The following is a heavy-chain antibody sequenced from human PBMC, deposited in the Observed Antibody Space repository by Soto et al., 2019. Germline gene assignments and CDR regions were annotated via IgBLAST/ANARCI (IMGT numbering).Heavy chain of an antibody. CDR1: GDTFSSYA. Sequence: QVQLVQSGAEVKKPGSSVKVSCKASGDTFSSYAISWVRQAPGQGLEWMGGIIPIFGTANYAQKVQGRVTSTADESTSTAYMELRSLRSEDTAVYYCARDGSGYRSRASPMDVWGQGTTVTVSS. J-gene: IGHJ6*02. V-gene: IGHV1-69*01. CDR2: IIPIFGTA. D-gene: IGHD3-22*01. CDR3: ARDGSGYRSRASPMDV.